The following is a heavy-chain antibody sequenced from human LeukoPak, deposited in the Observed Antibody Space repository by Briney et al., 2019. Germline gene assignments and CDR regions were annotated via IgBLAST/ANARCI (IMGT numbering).Heavy chain of an antibody. CDR1: GGTFSSYA. D-gene: IGHD3-10*01. Sequence: ASVKLSCKASGGTFSSYAISWGRQAPGQGLGWMGGFIPIFGTANYAQKFQGRVTITADKSTSTAYMELRSLRCDDTAVYYCARDPSLWFGELLLDQAFDIWGQGTMVTVSS. CDR2: FIPIFGTA. V-gene: IGHV1-69*06. CDR3: ARDPSLWFGELLLDQAFDI. J-gene: IGHJ3*02.